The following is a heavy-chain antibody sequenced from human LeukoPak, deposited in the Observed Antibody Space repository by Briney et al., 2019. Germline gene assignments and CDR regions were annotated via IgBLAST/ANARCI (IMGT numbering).Heavy chain of an antibody. V-gene: IGHV3-48*01. D-gene: IGHD3-3*01. Sequence: GGSLRLSCAASGFNFSSYSMNWVRQAPGKGLEWVSYISSSSSTIYYADSVKGRFTISRDNAKNSLYLQMNSLRAEDTAVYYCARGYDFWVDYWGQGTLVTVSS. CDR1: GFNFSSYS. CDR2: ISSSSSTI. CDR3: ARGYDFWVDY. J-gene: IGHJ4*02.